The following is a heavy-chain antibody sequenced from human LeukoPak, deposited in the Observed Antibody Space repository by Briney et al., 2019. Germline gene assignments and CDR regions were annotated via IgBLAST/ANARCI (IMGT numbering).Heavy chain of an antibody. Sequence: SETLSLTCAVYGGSFSGYYWSWIRQPPGKGLEWIGQINHSGSTNHNPSLKSRVTISVETSKNQFSLKLSSVTAADTAVYYCVRGYYGSGSYHWFDPWGQGTLVTVSS. V-gene: IGHV4-34*01. D-gene: IGHD3-10*01. CDR2: INHSGST. J-gene: IGHJ5*02. CDR3: VRGYYGSGSYHWFDP. CDR1: GGSFSGYY.